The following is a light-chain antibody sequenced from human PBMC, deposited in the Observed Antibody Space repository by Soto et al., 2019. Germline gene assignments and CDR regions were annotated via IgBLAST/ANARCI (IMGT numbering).Light chain of an antibody. CDR2: GSS. V-gene: IGLV1-40*01. CDR3: QSYDSSLSVVV. Sequence: QSVLTQPSSVSGAPGQTVTISCTGSSSNIGAEYDVHWYQQLPGGAPKLLIYGSSDRLSGVPDRFSGSKSGASASLAITGLQAEDEANYYCQSYDSSLSVVVFGGGTKLTVL. CDR1: SSNIGAEYD. J-gene: IGLJ2*01.